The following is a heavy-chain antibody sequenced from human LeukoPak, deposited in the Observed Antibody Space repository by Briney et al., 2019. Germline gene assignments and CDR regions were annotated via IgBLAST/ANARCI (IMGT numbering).Heavy chain of an antibody. J-gene: IGHJ5*02. V-gene: IGHV4-38-2*02. D-gene: IGHD3-10*01. CDR3: ARDRGFRSWFDP. CDR2: VYYSGNT. Sequence: SETLSLTCTVSGYSISSGYYWGWIRQPPGKGLEWIGGVYYSGNTYYNSSLKSRVTISVDTSKNQFSLKLTSVTAADTAVYYCARDRGFRSWFDPWGQGTLVTVSS. CDR1: GYSISSGYY.